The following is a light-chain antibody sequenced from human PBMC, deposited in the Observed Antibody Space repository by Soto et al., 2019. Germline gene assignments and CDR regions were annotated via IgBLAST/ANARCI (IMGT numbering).Light chain of an antibody. Sequence: EILLTQSPGPPSLFSWDLAPLAIRASQTVIHNYLAWHQQKPGQTPRLLVYGASNRATGIPDRFSGSGSGTDFTLTISRLEPEDFAVYYCQQHGSSPITFGRGTKVDIK. CDR3: QQHGSSPIT. CDR1: QTVIHNY. CDR2: GAS. V-gene: IGKV3-20*01. J-gene: IGKJ4*01.